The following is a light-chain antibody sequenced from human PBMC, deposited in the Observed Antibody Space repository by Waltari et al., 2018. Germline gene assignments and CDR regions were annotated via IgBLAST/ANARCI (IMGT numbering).Light chain of an antibody. Sequence: IQMTQSPSSVSASVGDRVTITCRASQDIGGRLAWYQQKPGKAPNLLISLASSFQSGVPSRFSGSGSGTDFTLTISSLQPEDLGTYYCQRTNTFPYTFGQGTNLEIK. CDR2: LAS. V-gene: IGKV1-12*01. CDR3: QRTNTFPYT. CDR1: QDIGGR. J-gene: IGKJ2*01.